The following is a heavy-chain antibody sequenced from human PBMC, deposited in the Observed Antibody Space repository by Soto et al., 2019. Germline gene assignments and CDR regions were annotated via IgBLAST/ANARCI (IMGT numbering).Heavy chain of an antibody. CDR3: AKRAYDSSGYYSFLYYSDY. J-gene: IGHJ4*02. Sequence: LRLSCAASGFTSSSYAMSWFRQAPGKGLEWVSAISGSGGSTYYADSVKGRFTISRDNSKNTLYLQMNSLRAEDTAVYYCAKRAYDSSGYYSFLYYSDYWGQGTLVTVSS. V-gene: IGHV3-23*01. D-gene: IGHD3-22*01. CDR1: GFTSSSYA. CDR2: ISGSGGST.